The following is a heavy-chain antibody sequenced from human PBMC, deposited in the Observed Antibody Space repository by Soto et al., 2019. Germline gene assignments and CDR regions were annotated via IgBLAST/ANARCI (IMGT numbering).Heavy chain of an antibody. J-gene: IGHJ4*02. CDR1: GYTFTSYG. CDR3: ARGRYGAY. V-gene: IGHV1-18*01. D-gene: IGHD3-10*01. CDR2: ISAHNGNT. Sequence: QVHLVQSGAEVKKPGASVKVSCKASGYTFTSYGITWVRQAPGQGLEWMGWISAHNGNTDYAQKLQGRVIVTRDTSPSTASLELRSLRSDDTAVYYCARGRYGAYWGQGALVTVSS.